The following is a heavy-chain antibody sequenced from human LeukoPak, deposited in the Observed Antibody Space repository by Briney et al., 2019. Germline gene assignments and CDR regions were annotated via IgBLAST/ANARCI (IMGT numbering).Heavy chain of an antibody. CDR2: ISYDGSNE. V-gene: IGHV3-30-3*01. J-gene: IGHJ4*02. CDR1: GFTFSSYA. Sequence: GGSLRLSCAASGFTFSSYAMHWVRQAPGKGLEWVAVISYDGSNEYYADSVKGRFTISRDNSKNTLYLQMNSLRAEDTAVYYCARDLDYWGQGTLVTVSS. CDR3: ARDLDY.